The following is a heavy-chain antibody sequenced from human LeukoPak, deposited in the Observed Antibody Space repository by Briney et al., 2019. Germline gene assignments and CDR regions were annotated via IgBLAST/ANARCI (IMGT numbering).Heavy chain of an antibody. D-gene: IGHD6-6*01. Sequence: GGSLRLSCAASGFIFSSCAMSWVRQAPGKGLEWVSSISGSGDNTYDADSVKGRFTISRDNSKNTLYLQMNSLRAEDTAVYYCARGPEYSSSYPFDYWGQGTLVTVSS. J-gene: IGHJ4*02. V-gene: IGHV3-23*01. CDR1: GFIFSSCA. CDR3: ARGPEYSSSYPFDY. CDR2: ISGSGDNT.